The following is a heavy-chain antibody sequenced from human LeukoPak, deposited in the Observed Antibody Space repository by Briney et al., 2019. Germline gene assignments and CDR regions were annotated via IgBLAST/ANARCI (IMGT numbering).Heavy chain of an antibody. CDR1: GYSFTNGYY. D-gene: IGHD4-23*01. CDR3: ATLTGGDDAFDI. Sequence: PSETLSLTCSVSGYSFTNGYYWGWIRQPPGRGLEWIASLYHSGSTYYNPSLKSRVTISVLTSKNRFSLKLSSVTAADTAVYYCATLTGGDDAFDIWGQGTMVTVSS. J-gene: IGHJ3*02. CDR2: LYHSGST. V-gene: IGHV4-38-2*02.